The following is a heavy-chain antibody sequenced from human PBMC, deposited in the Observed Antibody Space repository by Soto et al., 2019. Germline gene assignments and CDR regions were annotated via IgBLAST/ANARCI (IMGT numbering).Heavy chain of an antibody. CDR3: ATGHGGH. CDR2: IKSKTNGGTT. V-gene: IGHV3-15*01. CDR1: GFTFSNAW. Sequence: GGSLRLSCAASGFTFSNAWMSWVRQALGKGLEWVGHIKSKTNGGTTDYAASVRGRFTISRDDSKNTLYLQMNSLKTEDTAVYYCATGHGGHWGQGTQVTVSS. D-gene: IGHD6-25*01. J-gene: IGHJ4*02.